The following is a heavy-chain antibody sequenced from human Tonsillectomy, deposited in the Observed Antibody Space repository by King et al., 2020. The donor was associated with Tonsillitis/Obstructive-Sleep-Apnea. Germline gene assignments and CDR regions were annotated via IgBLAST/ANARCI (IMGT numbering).Heavy chain of an antibody. J-gene: IGHJ4*02. CDR1: GYSFTSYW. V-gene: IGHV5-51*01. CDR3: ATTVGAARPFDY. CDR2: IYPYDSDT. D-gene: IGHD6-6*01. Sequence: VQLVESGAEVKKPGESLKISCKGSGYSFTSYWIGWVRQMPGKGLEWRGIIYPYDSDTRYSPSFQGQVSISAAKSISTAYLEWSSLKASDTAMYYCATTVGAARPFDYWGQGTLVTVSS.